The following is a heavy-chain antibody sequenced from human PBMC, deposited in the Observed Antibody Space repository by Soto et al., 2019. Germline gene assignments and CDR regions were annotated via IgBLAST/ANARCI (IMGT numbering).Heavy chain of an antibody. Sequence: QVTLKESGPALVKPTEPLTLTCTVSGFSLTTGKMGVSWIRQPPGKALEWLAHIFSDNERSYSTSLQGRLTISKDTSGSQVVLSMTNVDPVDTATYYCARMNVDSYQFYYAMDVWGQGTTVTVSS. J-gene: IGHJ6*02. CDR3: ARMNVDSYQFYYAMDV. V-gene: IGHV2-26*01. CDR2: IFSDNER. CDR1: GFSLTTGKMG. D-gene: IGHD4-17*01.